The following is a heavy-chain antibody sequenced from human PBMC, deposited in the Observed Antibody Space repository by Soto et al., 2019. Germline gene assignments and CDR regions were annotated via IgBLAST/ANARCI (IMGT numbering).Heavy chain of an antibody. CDR1: GGTFSRYA. CDR3: AQGGRYSQGPTVNFDY. D-gene: IGHD1-26*01. Sequence: QVPLVQSGAEVKKPGSSVKVSCKASGGTFSRYAVSWVRQAPGQGLEWMGGIIPIFGTPNYAQKFQDRVTITADESTTTAYMELSSLRSEDTAVYYCAQGGRYSQGPTVNFDYWGQGTLVTVSS. J-gene: IGHJ4*02. V-gene: IGHV1-69*01. CDR2: IIPIFGTP.